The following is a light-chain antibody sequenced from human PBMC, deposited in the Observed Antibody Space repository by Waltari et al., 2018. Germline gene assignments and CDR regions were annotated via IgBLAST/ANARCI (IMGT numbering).Light chain of an antibody. J-gene: IGLJ3*02. Sequence: QSVLTQPPSASGTPGQRVTISCSGSSSNIGDNVVNCYQQLPGKAPTLPIYRSDQRHSGVPDRFSGSKSGTIASLAISGLQSADEGDYYCAAWDDSLHGHWVFGGGTKVTVL. CDR2: RSD. CDR3: AAWDDSLHGHWV. CDR1: SSNIGDNV. V-gene: IGLV1-44*01.